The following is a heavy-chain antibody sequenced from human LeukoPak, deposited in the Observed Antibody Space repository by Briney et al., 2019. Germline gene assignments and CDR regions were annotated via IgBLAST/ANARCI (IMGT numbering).Heavy chain of an antibody. V-gene: IGHV4-31*03. D-gene: IGHD3-10*01. Sequence: PSETLSLTCTVSGGSISSGGYYWGWIRQHPGKGLEWIGYIYYSGSTYYNPSLKSRVTISVDTSKNQFSLKLSSVTAADTAVYYCARGAYYYGSGSYYPWGQGTLVTASS. CDR3: ARGAYYYGSGSYYP. CDR1: GGSISSGGYY. CDR2: IYYSGST. J-gene: IGHJ5*02.